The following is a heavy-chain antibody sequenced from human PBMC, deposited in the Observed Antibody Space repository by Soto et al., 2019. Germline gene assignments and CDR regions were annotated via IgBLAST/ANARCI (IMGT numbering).Heavy chain of an antibody. CDR1: GFTFSDYY. V-gene: IGHV3-11*06. Sequence: QVQLVESGGGLVTPGGSLRLSCASSGFTFSDYYMSWIRQAPGKGLEWLSYISPGSRYPAYADSVKGRFTISRDNTRKSLALQMNSLTVDDTASYYWFRGGCGSLVYPWGQGRMVTVSS. CDR2: ISPGSRYP. D-gene: IGHD2-21*01. J-gene: IGHJ5*02. CDR3: FRGGCGSLVYP.